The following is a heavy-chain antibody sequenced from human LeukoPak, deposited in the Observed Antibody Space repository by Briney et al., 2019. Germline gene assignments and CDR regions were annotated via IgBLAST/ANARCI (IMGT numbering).Heavy chain of an antibody. V-gene: IGHV3-23*01. CDR2: ISGGST. Sequence: GGSLRLSCAASGLTFSNYAMSWVRQAPGKGLEWVPAISGGSTYYADSVKGRFTISRDNPKITLYLQMNSLRAEDTAVYYYAKLGIAVAGGDAFDIWGQGTMVTVSS. D-gene: IGHD6-19*01. CDR3: AKLGIAVAGGDAFDI. J-gene: IGHJ3*02. CDR1: GLTFSNYA.